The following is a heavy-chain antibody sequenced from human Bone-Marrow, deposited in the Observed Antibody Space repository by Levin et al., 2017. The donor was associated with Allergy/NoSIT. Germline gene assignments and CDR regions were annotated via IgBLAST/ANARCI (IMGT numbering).Heavy chain of an antibody. CDR3: ARGGGGWLTRRGLDY. CDR2: INHSGST. Sequence: PSETLSLTCAVYGGSFSGYYWSWIRQPPGKGLEWIGEINHSGSTNYNPSLKSRVTISVDTSKNQFSLKLSSVTAADTAVYYCARGGGGWLTRRGLDYWGQGTLVTVSS. D-gene: IGHD6-19*01. V-gene: IGHV4-34*01. CDR1: GGSFSGYY. J-gene: IGHJ4*02.